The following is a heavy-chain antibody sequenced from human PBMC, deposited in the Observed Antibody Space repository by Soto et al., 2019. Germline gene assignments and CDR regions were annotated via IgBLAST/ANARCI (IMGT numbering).Heavy chain of an antibody. D-gene: IGHD3-22*01. CDR3: VKWHTSNFDSLPFTGFDF. Sequence: XGSLRLSCLGAGFTFSDSVMAWVRQAPGKGLEWLSVMSGDGRTRYALSVTGRFTISRDNSKNTLYLQMRSLRAEDSAAYYCVKWHTSNFDSLPFTGFDFWGRGNQVTGSS. V-gene: IGHV3-23*01. CDR1: GFTFSDSV. CDR2: MSGDGRT. J-gene: IGHJ4*02.